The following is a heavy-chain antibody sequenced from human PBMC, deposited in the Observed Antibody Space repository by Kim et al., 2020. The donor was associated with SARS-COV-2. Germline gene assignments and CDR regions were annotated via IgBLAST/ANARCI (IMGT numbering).Heavy chain of an antibody. CDR2: ISSSGSTI. Sequence: GGSLRLSCAASGFTFSSYEMNWVRQAPGKGLEWVSYISSSGSTIHYADSVKGRFTISRDNTKNSLYLQMNSLRAEDTAVYYCARDAGRPHSSSSVEIDYWGQGTLVTVSS. CDR3: ARDAGRPHSSSSVEIDY. J-gene: IGHJ4*02. CDR1: GFTFSSYE. D-gene: IGHD6-6*01. V-gene: IGHV3-48*03.